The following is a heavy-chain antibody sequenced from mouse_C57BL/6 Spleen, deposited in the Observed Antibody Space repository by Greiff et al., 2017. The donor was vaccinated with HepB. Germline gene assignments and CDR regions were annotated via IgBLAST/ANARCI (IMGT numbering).Heavy chain of an antibody. CDR2: IRNKANGYTT. Sequence: EVQLVESGGGLVQPGGSLSLSCAASGFTFTDYYMSWVRQPPGKALEWLGFIRNKANGYTTEYSASVKGRFTIPRDNSHSILYLQMHALRAEDSATYYGARYRDEGYYVCAYWGQGTLVTVAA. V-gene: IGHV7-3*01. CDR1: GFTFTDYY. D-gene: IGHD2-3*01. CDR3: ARYRDEGYYVCAY. J-gene: IGHJ3*01.